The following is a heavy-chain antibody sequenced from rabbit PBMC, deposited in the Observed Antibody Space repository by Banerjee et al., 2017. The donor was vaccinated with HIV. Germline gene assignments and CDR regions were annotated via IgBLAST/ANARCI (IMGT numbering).Heavy chain of an antibody. Sequence: QEQLKETGGGLVQPGGSLTLSCKASGFDFSSYYMNWVRQAPGRGLELIACIYNGDGSTYYASWVNGRFTISSHNAQNTLYLQLNSLTAADTATYFCARTGAGGYLYGMDLWGPGTLVTVS. CDR3: ARTGAGGYLYGMDL. D-gene: IGHD1-1*01. CDR1: GFDFSSYY. J-gene: IGHJ6*01. CDR2: IYNGDGST. V-gene: IGHV1S47*01.